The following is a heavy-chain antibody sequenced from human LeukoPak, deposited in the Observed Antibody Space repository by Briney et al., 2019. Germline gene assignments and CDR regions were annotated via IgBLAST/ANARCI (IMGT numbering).Heavy chain of an antibody. J-gene: IGHJ4*02. CDR2: ISSSSSYI. Sequence: KPGGSLRLSCAASGFTFSSYSMNWVRQAPGKGLEWVSSISSSSSYIYYADSVKGRFTISRDNAKSSLDLQMNSLRAEDTAIYYCARGPLMTYCTGASCHHLGYWGQGTLVTVSS. CDR3: ARGPLMTYCTGASCHHLGY. V-gene: IGHV3-21*01. D-gene: IGHD2-8*02. CDR1: GFTFSSYS.